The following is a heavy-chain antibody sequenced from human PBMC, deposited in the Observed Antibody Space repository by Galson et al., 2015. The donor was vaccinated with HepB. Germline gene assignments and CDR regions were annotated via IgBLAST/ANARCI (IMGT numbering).Heavy chain of an antibody. CDR3: ASVRFGEFNWFDP. CDR1: GYTFTSYG. Sequence: SVKVSCKASGYTFTSYGISWVRQAPGQGLEWMGWISAYNGNTNYAQKLQGRVTMTTDTSTSTAYMELRSLRSGDTAVYYCASVRFGEFNWFDPWGQGTLVTVSS. D-gene: IGHD3-10*01. CDR2: ISAYNGNT. V-gene: IGHV1-18*04. J-gene: IGHJ5*02.